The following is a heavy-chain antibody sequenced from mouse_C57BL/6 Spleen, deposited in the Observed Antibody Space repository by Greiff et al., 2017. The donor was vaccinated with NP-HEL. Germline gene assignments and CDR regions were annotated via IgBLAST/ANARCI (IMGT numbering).Heavy chain of an antibody. CDR2: ISDGGSYT. CDR3: AREDYYGREYYFDY. V-gene: IGHV5-4*01. J-gene: IGHJ2*01. D-gene: IGHD1-1*01. CDR1: GFTFSSYA. Sequence: EVMLVESGGGLVKPGGSLKLSCAASGFTFSSYAMSWVRQTPEKRLEWVATISDGGSYTYYPDNVKGRFTISRDNAKNNLYLQMSHLKSEDTAMYYCAREDYYGREYYFDYWGQGTTLTVSS.